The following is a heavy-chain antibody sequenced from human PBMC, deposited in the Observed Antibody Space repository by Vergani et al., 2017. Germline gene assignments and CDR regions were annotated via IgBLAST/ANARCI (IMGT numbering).Heavy chain of an antibody. CDR2: INAGNGNT. CDR1: GYTFTSYA. J-gene: IGHJ6*02. V-gene: IGHV1-3*01. CDR3: AREDYDFWGGARMDV. Sequence: QVQLVQSGAEVKKPGASVKVSCKASGYTFTSYAMHWVRQAPGQRLEWMGWINAGNGNTKYSQKFQGRVTITRDTTASTAYMELSSLGSEDTAVYYCAREDYDFWGGARMDVWGQGTTVTVSS. D-gene: IGHD3-3*01.